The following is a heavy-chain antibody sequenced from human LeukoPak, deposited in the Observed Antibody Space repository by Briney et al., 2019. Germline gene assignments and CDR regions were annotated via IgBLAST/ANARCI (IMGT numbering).Heavy chain of an antibody. J-gene: IGHJ4*02. V-gene: IGHV4-61*01. CDR3: ARGRGAST. CDR2: IYYSGST. Sequence: PSETLSLTCTVSGGSVSSGSYYWSWIRQPPGKGLEWIGYIYYSGSTNYNPSLKSRVTISVDTSKNQFSLKLSSVTAADTAVYYCARGRGASTWGQGTLVTVSS. D-gene: IGHD3-10*01. CDR1: GGSVSSGSYY.